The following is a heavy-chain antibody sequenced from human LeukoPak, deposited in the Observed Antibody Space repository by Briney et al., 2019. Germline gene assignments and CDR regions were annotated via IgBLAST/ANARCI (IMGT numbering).Heavy chain of an antibody. CDR1: GFTFSSYA. J-gene: IGHJ4*02. CDR3: AKGLIRITMIVVVIPLDY. Sequence: PGGSLRLSCAASGFTFSSYAMSWVRQAPGKGLEWVSAISGSGGSTYYADSVKGRFTISRDNSKNTLYLQMNSLRAEDTAVYYCAKGLIRITMIVVVIPLDYWGQGTLVTVSS. D-gene: IGHD3-22*01. V-gene: IGHV3-23*01. CDR2: ISGSGGST.